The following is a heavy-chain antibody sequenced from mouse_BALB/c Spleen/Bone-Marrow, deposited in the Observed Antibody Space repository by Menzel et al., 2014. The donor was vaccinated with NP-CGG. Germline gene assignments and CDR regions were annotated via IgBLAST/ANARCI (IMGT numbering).Heavy chain of an antibody. J-gene: IGHJ3*01. V-gene: IGHV1S41*01. CDR2: IAPGSGST. D-gene: IGHD2-10*02. Sequence: DLVKPGASVKLSCKASGYTFTSYWIIWIKQRPGQGLEWIGRIAPGSGSTYYNEMFKGKATLTVDTSSSTAYIQLSSLSSEDSAVYFCARGYGNSAWFAYWGQGTLVTVSA. CDR3: ARGYGNSAWFAY. CDR1: GYTFTSYW.